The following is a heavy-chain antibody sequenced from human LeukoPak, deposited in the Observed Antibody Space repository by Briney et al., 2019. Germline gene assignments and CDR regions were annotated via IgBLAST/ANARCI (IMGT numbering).Heavy chain of an antibody. V-gene: IGHV4-34*01. Sequence: PSETLSLTCAVYGGSFSGYYWSWIRQPPGKGLEWIGEINHSGSTNYNPSLKSRVTISVDTSKNQFSLKLSSVTAADTAVYYCASSPKDKKAVAGVFQHWGQGTLVTVSS. CDR2: INHSGST. D-gene: IGHD6-19*01. CDR3: ASSPKDKKAVAGVFQH. CDR1: GGSFSGYY. J-gene: IGHJ1*01.